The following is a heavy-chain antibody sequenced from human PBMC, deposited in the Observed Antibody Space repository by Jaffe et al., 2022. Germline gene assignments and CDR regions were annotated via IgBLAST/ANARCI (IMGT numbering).Heavy chain of an antibody. Sequence: QVQLQESGPGLVKPSETLSLTCGVSGYSINSAYYWGWIRQPPGKGLEWIGSINHSGNTYYNPSLKSRVTISVDTSKNQFSLKVTSVTAADTAVYYCARLATNWFDPWGQGTLVTVSS. CDR2: INHSGNT. J-gene: IGHJ5*02. CDR1: GYSINSAYY. V-gene: IGHV4-38-2*01. CDR3: ARLATNWFDP.